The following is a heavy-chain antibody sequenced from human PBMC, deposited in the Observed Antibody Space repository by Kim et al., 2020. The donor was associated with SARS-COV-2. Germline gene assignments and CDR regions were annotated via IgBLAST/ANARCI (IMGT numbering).Heavy chain of an antibody. Sequence: ASVKVSCKASGYTFTSYAMNWVRQAPGQGLEWMGWINTNTGNPTYAQGFTGRFVFSLDTSVSTAYLQISSLKAEDTAVYYCARAPVYYYDSSGYATIFDYWGQGTLVTVSS. CDR3: ARAPVYYYDSSGYATIFDY. J-gene: IGHJ4*02. V-gene: IGHV7-4-1*02. CDR1: GYTFTSYA. CDR2: INTNTGNP. D-gene: IGHD3-22*01.